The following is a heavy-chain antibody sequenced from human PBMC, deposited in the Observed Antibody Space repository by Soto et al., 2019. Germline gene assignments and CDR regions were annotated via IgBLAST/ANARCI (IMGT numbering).Heavy chain of an antibody. J-gene: IGHJ6*02. Sequence: SETLSLTCTVSGGSISSYYWSWIRQPAGKGLEWIGRIYTSGSTNYNPSLKSRVTMSVDTSKNQFSLKLSSVTAADTAVYYCARVGLYCSSTSCYVEYGMDVWGQGTTVTVSS. CDR2: IYTSGST. V-gene: IGHV4-4*07. CDR1: GGSISSYY. CDR3: ARVGLYCSSTSCYVEYGMDV. D-gene: IGHD2-2*01.